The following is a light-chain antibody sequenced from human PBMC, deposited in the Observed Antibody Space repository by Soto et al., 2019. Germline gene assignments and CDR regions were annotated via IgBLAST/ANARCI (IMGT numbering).Light chain of an antibody. CDR2: DAS. Sequence: EIVLTQSPATLSLSPGERATLSCRASQSVSSYLAWYQQKPGQAPRLLIYDASNSATGIPARFSGSGSGTDCTPTTTSPEPDDFAVDDGEEGSYWGPITFGQGILLVSK. CDR3: EEGSYWGPIT. CDR1: QSVSSY. V-gene: IGKV3-11*01. J-gene: IGKJ5*01.